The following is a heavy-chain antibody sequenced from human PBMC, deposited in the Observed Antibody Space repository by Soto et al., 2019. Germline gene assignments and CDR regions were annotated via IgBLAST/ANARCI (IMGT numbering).Heavy chain of an antibody. V-gene: IGHV3-33*01. Sequence: VGSLRLSCAASGFTFSTYGMHWVRHAPGKGLEWLAIIWYDGTNKFYADSVKGRFTVSRDNYKNTLYLQMNGLRAEDTAVYYCATDGPSIAVAGTYPDHWGQGTLVTVSS. J-gene: IGHJ4*02. CDR3: ATDGPSIAVAGTYPDH. D-gene: IGHD6-19*01. CDR2: IWYDGTNK. CDR1: GFTFSTYG.